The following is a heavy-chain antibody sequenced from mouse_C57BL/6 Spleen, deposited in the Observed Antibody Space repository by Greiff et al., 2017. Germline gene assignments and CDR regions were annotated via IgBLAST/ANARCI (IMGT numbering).Heavy chain of an antibody. CDR3: ARGGGPRYYGSSYDWYFDV. CDR1: GYTFTTYP. D-gene: IGHD1-1*01. Sequence: QVHVKQSGAELVKPGASVKMSCKASGYTFTTYPIEWMKQNHGKSLEWIGNFHPYNDDTKYNEKFKGKATLTVEKSSSTVYLELSRLTSDDSAVYYCARGGGPRYYGSSYDWYFDVWGTGTTVTVSS. CDR2: FHPYNDDT. J-gene: IGHJ1*03. V-gene: IGHV1-47*01.